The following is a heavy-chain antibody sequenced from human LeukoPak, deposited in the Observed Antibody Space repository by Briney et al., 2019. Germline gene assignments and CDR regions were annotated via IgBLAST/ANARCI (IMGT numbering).Heavy chain of an antibody. CDR2: INSNSGGT. Sequence: ASVKVSCKASGYTFTGYYMHWVRQAPGQGLEWMGWINSNSGGTSYAQKFQGRVTMTRDTSISTAYMELSRLRSDDTAVYYCARSYRITTVTPELYFDYWGQGTLVTVSS. CDR3: ARSYRITTVTPELYFDY. CDR1: GYTFTGYY. V-gene: IGHV1-2*02. D-gene: IGHD4-17*01. J-gene: IGHJ4*02.